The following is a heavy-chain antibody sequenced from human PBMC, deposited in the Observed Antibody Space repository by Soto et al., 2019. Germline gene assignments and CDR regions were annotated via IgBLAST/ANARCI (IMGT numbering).Heavy chain of an antibody. Sequence: QVQLVQSGAEVTKPGSSVKVSCKASGGTFSSYAISWVRQAPGQGLEWMGGIIPIFGTANYAQKFQGRVTITADESTSTAYMERSSLRSEDTAVYYCARGVTYYDYVWGSYHLYDAFAIWGRGRMVTVSS. D-gene: IGHD3-16*02. CDR2: IIPIFGTA. CDR1: GGTFSSYA. CDR3: ARGVTYYDYVWGSYHLYDAFAI. V-gene: IGHV1-69*01. J-gene: IGHJ3*02.